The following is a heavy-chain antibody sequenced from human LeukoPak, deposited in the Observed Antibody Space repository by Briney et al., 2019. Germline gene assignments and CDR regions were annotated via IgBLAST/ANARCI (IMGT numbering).Heavy chain of an antibody. CDR1: GGSFSGYY. D-gene: IGHD3-22*01. CDR2: INHSGRT. CDR3: AGRYSGYDSPESYYDSSGYQIPFDY. V-gene: IGHV4-34*01. Sequence: SSETLSLTCAVYGGSFSGYYWSWIRQPPGKGLEWIGEINHSGRTNYNPSLKSRFTISVDTSKNQFSLKLSSVTAADTAVYYCAGRYSGYDSPESYYDSSGYQIPFDYWGQGTLVTVSS. J-gene: IGHJ4*02.